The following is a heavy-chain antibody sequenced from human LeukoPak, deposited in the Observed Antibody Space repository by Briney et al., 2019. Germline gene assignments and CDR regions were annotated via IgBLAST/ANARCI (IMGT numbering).Heavy chain of an antibody. CDR1: GFTFSSYA. J-gene: IGHJ4*02. CDR2: ISYDGSNK. D-gene: IGHD3-22*01. Sequence: GRSLRLSCAASGFTFSSYAMHWVRQAPGKGLEWVAVISYDGSNKYYADSVKGRFTISRDNSKNTLYLQMNSLRAEDTAVYYCAKDHELEFGYYDSSGFGNYFDYWGQGTLVTVSS. V-gene: IGHV3-30*04. CDR3: AKDHELEFGYYDSSGFGNYFDY.